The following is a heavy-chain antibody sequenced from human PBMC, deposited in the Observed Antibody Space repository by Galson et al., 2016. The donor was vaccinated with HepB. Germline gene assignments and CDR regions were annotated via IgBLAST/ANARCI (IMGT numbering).Heavy chain of an antibody. CDR1: GFTFSRNW. CDR2: IKRDGSDK. V-gene: IGHV3-7*01. J-gene: IGHJ5*02. CDR3: ARHDYTVDP. D-gene: IGHD4-11*01. Sequence: SLRLSCAASGFTFSRNWMSWVRQAPRKGLEWVANIKRDGSDKSYVDSVKGRFTISRDNAKNSLYLQMDSLRAEDTAVYYCARHDYTVDPWGQGTLVTVSS.